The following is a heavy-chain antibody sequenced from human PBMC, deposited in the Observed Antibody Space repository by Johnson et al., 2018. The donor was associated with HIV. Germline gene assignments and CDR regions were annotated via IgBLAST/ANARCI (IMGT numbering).Heavy chain of an antibody. Sequence: VQLVESGGGLIKPGGSRRLSCAVSGITFTDAWMNWVRQAPGKGLEWVGRIKSKTDGGTTDSAVPVKGRVTISRDDSKNTVYLQMNSLKSEDTAVYYCARDFRQWLIWGQGTMVTVSS. CDR2: IKSKTDGGTT. V-gene: IGHV3-15*01. J-gene: IGHJ3*02. CDR1: GITFTDAW. CDR3: ARDFRQWLI. D-gene: IGHD6-19*01.